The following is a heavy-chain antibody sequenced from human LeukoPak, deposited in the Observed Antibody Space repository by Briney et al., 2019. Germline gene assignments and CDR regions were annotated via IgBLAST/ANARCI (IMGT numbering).Heavy chain of an antibody. CDR1: GYTFTSYY. CDR2: INPSGGST. J-gene: IGHJ4*02. CDR3: ARDPAYFDWLPRFDY. V-gene: IGHV1-46*01. D-gene: IGHD3-9*01. Sequence: ASVKVSCKASGYTFTSYYMHWVRQAPGQGLEWMGIINPSGGSTSYAQKFQGRVTITRDTSASTAYMELSSLRSEDTAVYYCARDPAYFDWLPRFDYWGQGTLVTVSS.